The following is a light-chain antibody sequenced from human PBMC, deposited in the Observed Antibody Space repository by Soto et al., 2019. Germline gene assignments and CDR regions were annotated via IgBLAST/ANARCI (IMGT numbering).Light chain of an antibody. CDR3: ASYTTSSTYV. V-gene: IGLV2-14*01. CDR2: DVS. Sequence: QPALTQPASVSGSPGQSIAISCTGTSSDVGGYNYVSWYQQNPGKAPKFIIYDVSNRPSGVSDRFSGSKSGNTASLTISGLQAEDEADYYCASYTTSSTYVFGTGTKVTVL. J-gene: IGLJ1*01. CDR1: SSDVGGYNY.